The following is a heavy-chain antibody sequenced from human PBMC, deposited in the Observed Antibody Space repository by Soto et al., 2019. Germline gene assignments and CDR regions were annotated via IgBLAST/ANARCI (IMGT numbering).Heavy chain of an antibody. J-gene: IGHJ4*02. D-gene: IGHD3-10*01. CDR3: AKDTYGSGSYPDDY. CDR1: GFTFSSYA. V-gene: IGHV3-23*01. CDR2: ISGSGGST. Sequence: EVQLLESGGGLVQPGGSLRLSCAASGFTFSSYAMSWVRQAPGTGLEWVSAISGSGGSTYYADSMKGRFTISRDNSKNTLYLQMNSLRAEDTAVYYCAKDTYGSGSYPDDYWGQGTLVTVSS.